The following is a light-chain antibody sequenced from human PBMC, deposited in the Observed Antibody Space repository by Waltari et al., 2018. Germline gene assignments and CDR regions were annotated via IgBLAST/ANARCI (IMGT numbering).Light chain of an antibody. V-gene: IGLV2-23*01. CDR1: RSNVGGYIL. CDR3: CSYAGSSTLV. J-gene: IGLJ3*02. CDR2: DGT. Sequence: QSVLTQPASVSGSPGQSITISCTGTRSNVGGYILVSWYQQHPGKAPKFIIYDGTKRPSGVSNRFSGSKSGNTASLTISGLQAEDEADYYCCSYAGSSTLVFGGGTRLTVL.